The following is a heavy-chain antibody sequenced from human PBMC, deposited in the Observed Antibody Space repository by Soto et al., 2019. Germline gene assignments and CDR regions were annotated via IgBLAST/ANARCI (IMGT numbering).Heavy chain of an antibody. Sequence: ASVKVSCKASGCTFSSYAISCVRQAPGQVLEWMGGIIPIFGTANYAQKFQGRVTITADESTSTAYMELSSLRSEDTAVYYCARGSHYYDSSGTSSGAFDIWGQGTMVTVSS. CDR3: ARGSHYYDSSGTSSGAFDI. CDR1: GCTFSSYA. CDR2: IIPIFGTA. D-gene: IGHD3-22*01. J-gene: IGHJ3*02. V-gene: IGHV1-69*13.